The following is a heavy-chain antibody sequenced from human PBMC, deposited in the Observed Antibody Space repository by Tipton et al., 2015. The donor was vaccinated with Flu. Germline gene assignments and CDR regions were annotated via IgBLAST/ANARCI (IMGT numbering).Heavy chain of an antibody. D-gene: IGHD3-10*01. CDR1: GFTFSNYE. V-gene: IGHV3-48*03. CDR2: ISSSGNTI. Sequence: SLRLSCAASGFTFSNYEMNWVRQAPGKGLEWLSYISSSGNTISYADSVRGRFTISRDNTKKSLYLQLSSLRAEDTAVYYCTRGGGRLDWFDPWGQGTLVTVSS. J-gene: IGHJ5*02. CDR3: TRGGGRLDWFDP.